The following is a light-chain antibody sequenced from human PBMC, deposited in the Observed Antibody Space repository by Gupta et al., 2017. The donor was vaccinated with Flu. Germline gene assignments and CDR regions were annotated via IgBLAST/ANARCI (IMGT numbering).Light chain of an antibody. CDR3: HSQDSSGNNVV. J-gene: IGLJ2*01. CDR2: ANN. Sequence: SSALPPDPAVSVSLGQTVRLTCQGYSLRSYHANWYQQKPVHAPVLVLYANNNRLSGMPERFSGSISGTTAALTTTGAQAEDEADYYCHSQDSSGNNVVFGGGTKVTVL. CDR1: SLRSYH. V-gene: IGLV3-19*01.